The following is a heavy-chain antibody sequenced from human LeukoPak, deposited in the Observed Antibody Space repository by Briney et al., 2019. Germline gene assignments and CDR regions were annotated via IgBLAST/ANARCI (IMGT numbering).Heavy chain of an antibody. CDR3: AKDLLHGIFGVAATFDY. CDR2: ISGSGGST. Sequence: GGSLRLSCAASGFTFSSYWMSWVRQAPGKGLEGVSAISGSGGSTYYADSVKGRFTISRDNSKNTLYLQMNSLRAEDTAVYYCAKDLLHGIFGVAATFDYWGQGTLDTVSS. J-gene: IGHJ4*02. V-gene: IGHV3-23*01. D-gene: IGHD3-3*01. CDR1: GFTFSSYW.